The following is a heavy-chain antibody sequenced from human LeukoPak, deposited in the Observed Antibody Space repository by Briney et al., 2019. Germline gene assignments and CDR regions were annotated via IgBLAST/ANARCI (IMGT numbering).Heavy chain of an antibody. J-gene: IGHJ6*03. CDR3: ASLNDYGDYYYYYMDV. V-gene: IGHV4-59*12. Sequence: PSETLSLTCTVSGDSISNYYWNWVRQPPGKGLEGVGYIYYTGSTNYNPSRKSRVTMSVDTSKNQFSLKLSSVTAADTAVYYCASLNDYGDYYYYYMDVWGKGTTVTVSS. CDR1: GDSISNYY. CDR2: IYYTGST. D-gene: IGHD4-17*01.